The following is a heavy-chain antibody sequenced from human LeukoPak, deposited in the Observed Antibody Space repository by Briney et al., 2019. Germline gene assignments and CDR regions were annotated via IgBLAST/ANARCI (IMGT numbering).Heavy chain of an antibody. CDR2: IDPSDSYT. CDR1: GYSFTSYW. D-gene: IGHD3-22*01. J-gene: IGHJ4*02. V-gene: IGHV5-10-1*01. CDR3: ARHTLPAGYYDTSGYYLDY. Sequence: GESLKISFKSSGYSFTSYWISWVRQMPGKGGEWMGRIDPSDSYTNYSPSFQGHVTISADKSISTAYLQWSSLKASGTAMYYCARHTLPAGYYDTSGYYLDYWGQGTLVTVSS.